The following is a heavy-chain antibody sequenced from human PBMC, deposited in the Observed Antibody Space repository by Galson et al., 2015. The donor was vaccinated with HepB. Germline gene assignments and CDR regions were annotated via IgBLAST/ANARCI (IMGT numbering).Heavy chain of an antibody. D-gene: IGHD6-19*01. V-gene: IGHV3-73*01. CDR3: TRHSGAVASPNWFDP. CDR2: IRSKANSYAT. J-gene: IGHJ5*02. Sequence: SLRLSCAASGFTFSGSAMHWVRQASGKGLEWVGRIRSKANSYATAYAASVKGRLTISRDGSKNTAYLQMNSLKTEDTAVYYCTRHSGAVASPNWFDPWGQGTLVTVSS. CDR1: GFTFSGSA.